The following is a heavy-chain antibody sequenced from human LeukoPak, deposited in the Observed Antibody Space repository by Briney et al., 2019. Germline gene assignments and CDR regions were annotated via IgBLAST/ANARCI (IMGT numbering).Heavy chain of an antibody. D-gene: IGHD3-22*01. V-gene: IGHV3-23*01. CDR3: AKDGYYYDSSGANFDY. J-gene: IGHJ4*02. CDR2: ISGSGGST. Sequence: PGGSLRLSCAASGFTFSSYAMSWVRQAPGKGLEWVSAISGSGGSTYYADSVKGRFTISRDNSKNTLYLQMNSLRAEDTAVYYCAKDGYYYDSSGANFDYWGQGTLVTVSS. CDR1: GFTFSSYA.